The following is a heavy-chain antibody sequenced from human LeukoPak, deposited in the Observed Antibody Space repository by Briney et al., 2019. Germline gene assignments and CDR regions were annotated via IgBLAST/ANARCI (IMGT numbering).Heavy chain of an antibody. J-gene: IGHJ4*02. CDR2: ITAYNGNT. V-gene: IGHV1-18*01. CDR3: ARVMVPAEAFDY. CDR1: GYAFTNYG. D-gene: IGHD2-15*01. Sequence: ASVKVSCKASGYAFTNYGISWVRQAPGQGLEWMGWITAYNGNTNYAQKLQGRVTMTTDTSTSTAYMELRSLRSDDTAVYHCARVMVPAEAFDYWGQGTLVTVSS.